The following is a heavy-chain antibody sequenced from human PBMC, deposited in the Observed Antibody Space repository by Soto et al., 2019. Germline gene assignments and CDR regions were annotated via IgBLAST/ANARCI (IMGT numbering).Heavy chain of an antibody. V-gene: IGHV1-24*01. Sequence: ASVKVSCKVSGYTLTELSMHWVRQAPGKGLEWMGGFDPEDGETIYAQKFQGRVTMTEDTSTDTAYMELSSLRSEDTAVYYCATALTITMVRGVRNWFDPWGQGILVTVSS. CDR3: ATALTITMVRGVRNWFDP. J-gene: IGHJ5*02. CDR2: FDPEDGET. D-gene: IGHD3-10*01. CDR1: GYTLTELS.